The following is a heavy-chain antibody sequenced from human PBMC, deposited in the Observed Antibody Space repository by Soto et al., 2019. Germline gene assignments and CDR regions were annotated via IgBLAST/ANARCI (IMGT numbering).Heavy chain of an antibody. J-gene: IGHJ6*02. CDR2: IYYSGST. V-gene: IGHV4-59*01. D-gene: IGHD2-8*01. CDR1: GGSISSYY. Sequence: SETLSLTCAVSGGSISSYYWSWIRQPPGKGLEWIGYIYYSGSTNYNPSLKSRVTISVDTSKNQFSLKLSSVTAADTAVYYCARDIMGTNYYYYGMDVWGQGTTVTSP. CDR3: ARDIMGTNYYYYGMDV.